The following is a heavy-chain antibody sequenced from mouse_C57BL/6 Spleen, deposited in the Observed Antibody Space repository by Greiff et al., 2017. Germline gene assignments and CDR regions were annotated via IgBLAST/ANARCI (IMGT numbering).Heavy chain of an antibody. CDR2: INPNNGGT. CDR1: GYTFTDYN. J-gene: IGHJ2*01. V-gene: IGHV1-22*01. CDR3: ARSGLYGSSYKDY. D-gene: IGHD1-1*01. Sequence: EVKLQESGPELVKPGASVKMSCKASGYTFTDYNMHWVKQSHGKSLEWIGYINPNNGGTSYNQKFKGKATLTVNKSSSTAYMELRSLTSEDSAVYYCARSGLYGSSYKDYWGQGTTLTVSS.